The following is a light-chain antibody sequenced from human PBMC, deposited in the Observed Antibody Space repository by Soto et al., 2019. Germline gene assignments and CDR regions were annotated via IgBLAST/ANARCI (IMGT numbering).Light chain of an antibody. CDR3: QQDYNSPIT. J-gene: IGKJ5*01. CDR1: QSVSSSY. CDR2: GAS. Sequence: IVLTQSPGTLSLSPGERATLSCRASQSVSSSYLSWYQQKPGQAPRLLIYGASTRATGIPARFSGSGSGTDFTLTISSLQPEDFAVYYCQQDYNSPITFGQGTRLEI. V-gene: IGKV3D-7*01.